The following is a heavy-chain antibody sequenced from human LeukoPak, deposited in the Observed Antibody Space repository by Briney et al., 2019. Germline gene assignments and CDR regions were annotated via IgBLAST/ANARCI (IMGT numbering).Heavy chain of an antibody. J-gene: IGHJ6*02. V-gene: IGHV1-46*01. CDR2: INPSGGST. CDR1: GYTFTSYY. CDR3: ARVGSIAAAVYYGMDV. Sequence: ASVKVPCKASGYTFTSYYMHWVRQAPGQGLEWMGIINPSGGSTSYAQKFQGRVTMTRDTSTSTVYMELSSLRSEDTAVYYCARVGSIAAAVYYGMDVWGQGTTVTVSS. D-gene: IGHD6-13*01.